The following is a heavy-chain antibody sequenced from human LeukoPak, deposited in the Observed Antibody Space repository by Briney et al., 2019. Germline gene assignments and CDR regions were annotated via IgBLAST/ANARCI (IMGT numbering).Heavy chain of an antibody. CDR3: AHSRARREVWPYTLDY. V-gene: IGHV2-5*02. D-gene: IGHD3-16*01. Sequence: SGPTLVKPTQTLTLTCTFSGFSLSTSGVGVGWIRQPPGKALGWLALIYWDDDKRYSPSLKSRLTITKDTSKNQVVLTMTNMDPVDTATYYCAHSRARREVWPYTLDYWGQGTLVTVSS. J-gene: IGHJ4*02. CDR2: IYWDDDK. CDR1: GFSLSTSGVG.